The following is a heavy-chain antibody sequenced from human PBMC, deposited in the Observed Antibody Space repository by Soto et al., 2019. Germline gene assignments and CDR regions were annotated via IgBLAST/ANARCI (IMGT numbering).Heavy chain of an antibody. CDR3: AREDSIIIQAVSEF. CDR1: VFAFNNYG. J-gene: IGHJ4*02. V-gene: IGHV3-21*01. CDR2: ISKSDYT. D-gene: IGHD3-22*01. Sequence: VGSLRLSCTFSVFAFNNYGINCVRQSPGKWLEWVSSISKSDYTYYSDSVKGRFTISRDNAKNPVSLQMNTLRVEDTAVYYCAREDSIIIQAVSEFWGQGTLVSVSS.